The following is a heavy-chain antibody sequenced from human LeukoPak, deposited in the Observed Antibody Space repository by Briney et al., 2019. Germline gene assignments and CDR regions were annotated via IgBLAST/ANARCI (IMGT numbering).Heavy chain of an antibody. CDR3: ARHSSLGYSGYDFDY. J-gene: IGHJ4*02. CDR1: GGSISSYY. V-gene: IGHV4-59*01. CDR2: IYYSGST. D-gene: IGHD5-12*01. Sequence: PSETLSLTCTVSGGSISSYYWSWIRQPPGKGLEWIGYIYYSGSTNYNPSLKSRVTISVDTSKNQFSLKLSSVTAADTAVYYCARHSSLGYSGYDFDYWGQGTLVTVSS.